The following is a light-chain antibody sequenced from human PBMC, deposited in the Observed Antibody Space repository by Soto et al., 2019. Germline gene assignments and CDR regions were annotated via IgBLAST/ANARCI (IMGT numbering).Light chain of an antibody. CDR3: QQYYRYSVT. CDR2: KAS. CDR1: QTISSW. J-gene: IGKJ5*01. V-gene: IGKV1-5*03. Sequence: DIQMTQGPSTLSGSVGDSVTIACRASQTISSWLAWYQQKPGKAPKLLIYKASTLKSRVPSRFSGIGSWTEFTLTISSLQPDDFATYYCQQYYRYSVTFGQGTRLE.